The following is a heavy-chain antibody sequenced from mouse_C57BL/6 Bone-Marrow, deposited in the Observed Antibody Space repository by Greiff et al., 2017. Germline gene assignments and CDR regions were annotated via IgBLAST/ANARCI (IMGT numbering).Heavy chain of an antibody. V-gene: IGHV5-6*01. J-gene: IGHJ4*01. CDR2: ISSGGSYT. D-gene: IGHD2-1*01. Sequence: EVQGVESGGDLVKPGGSLKLSCAASGFTFSSYGMSWVSQTPDKRLEWVGTISSGGSYTYYPDRVKGRFTISRDNAKNTLYLQMSSLKSEDTAMYYCARPSHYGNYNYAMDYWGQGTSVTVAS. CDR1: GFTFSSYG. CDR3: ARPSHYGNYNYAMDY.